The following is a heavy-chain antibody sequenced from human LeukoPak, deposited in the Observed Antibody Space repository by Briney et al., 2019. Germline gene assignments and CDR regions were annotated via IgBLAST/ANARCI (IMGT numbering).Heavy chain of an antibody. CDR1: GSSIGRHY. CDR2: THFSGSS. Sequence: SETLSLTCSVSGSSIGRHYWTWIRQPPGKGLEWIGYTHFSGSSNYNPSLKSQATTSLDRAKNQISLTLTSVTAADTAVYFCARAKAAGSYDFWGQGTLVTVSS. CDR3: ARAKAAGSYDF. V-gene: IGHV4-59*11. J-gene: IGHJ4*02. D-gene: IGHD6-13*01.